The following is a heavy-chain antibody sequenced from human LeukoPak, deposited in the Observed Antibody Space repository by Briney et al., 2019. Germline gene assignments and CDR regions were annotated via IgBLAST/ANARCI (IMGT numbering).Heavy chain of an antibody. J-gene: IGHJ4*02. Sequence: GGSLRLSCAASGFTFSSYEMNWVRQAPGKGLEWVSYISSSGSTIYYADSVKGRFTISRDNAKNSLHLQMNSLRVEDTAVYYCARSISGSYGYWGQGTLVTVSP. V-gene: IGHV3-48*03. CDR3: ARSISGSYGY. CDR1: GFTFSSYE. D-gene: IGHD1-26*01. CDR2: ISSSGSTI.